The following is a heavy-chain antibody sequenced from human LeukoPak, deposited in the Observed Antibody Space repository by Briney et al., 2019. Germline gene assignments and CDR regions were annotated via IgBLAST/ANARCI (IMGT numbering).Heavy chain of an antibody. CDR3: AKVLLEWLLGDAFDI. Sequence: GGSLRLSCAASGFTLSSYAMSWVRRAPGKGLEWVSAISGSGGSTYYADSVKGRFTISRDNSKNTLYLQMNSLRAEDTAVYYCAKVLLEWLLGDAFDIWGQGTMVTVSS. J-gene: IGHJ3*02. CDR2: ISGSGGST. D-gene: IGHD3-3*01. V-gene: IGHV3-23*01. CDR1: GFTLSSYA.